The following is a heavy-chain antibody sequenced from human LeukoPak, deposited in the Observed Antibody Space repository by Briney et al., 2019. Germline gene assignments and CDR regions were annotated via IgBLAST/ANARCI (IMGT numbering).Heavy chain of an antibody. Sequence: GGSLRLSCAASGFTFSTYWMTWVRQAPGKGLEWVANIKQDGSEKNYVDSVKGRFTISRDNAKSSLYLQMNSLRAEDTAVYYCARKTTYYYDYSAYYGYFDLWGRGTLVTVSS. CDR2: IKQDGSEK. J-gene: IGHJ2*01. V-gene: IGHV3-7*01. CDR1: GFTFSTYW. CDR3: ARKTTYYYDYSAYYGYFDL. D-gene: IGHD3-22*01.